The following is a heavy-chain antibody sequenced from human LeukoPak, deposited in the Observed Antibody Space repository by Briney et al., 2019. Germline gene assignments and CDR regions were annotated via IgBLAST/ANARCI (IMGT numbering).Heavy chain of an antibody. J-gene: IGHJ4*02. Sequence: ASVNLSHQVFEYSVSEVSLRCVRQAPGIGLQWMGGVDPEEDGTIYAQKVEDRVTMTEETTTDTAFIELSGLTPDDTTVYYCASLRRSYTTWYQDFWGQGTLVTVSS. CDR3: ASLRRSYTTWYQDF. CDR2: VDPEEDGT. V-gene: IGHV1-24*01. D-gene: IGHD6-13*01. CDR1: EYSVSEVS.